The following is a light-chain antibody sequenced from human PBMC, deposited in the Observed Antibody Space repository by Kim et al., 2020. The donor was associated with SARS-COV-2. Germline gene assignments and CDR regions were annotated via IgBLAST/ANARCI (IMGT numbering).Light chain of an antibody. V-gene: IGKV2-28*01. Sequence: DIVMTQSPLSLPVTPGEPASISCRSSQSLLHSNGYNYLDWYLQKPGQSPQLLIYLGSNRASGVPDRFSGSGSGTDFTLKISRVEAEDVGVYYCMQALQTPFFGGGTKLEI. CDR3: MQALQTPF. J-gene: IGKJ4*01. CDR2: LGS. CDR1: QSLLHSNGYNY.